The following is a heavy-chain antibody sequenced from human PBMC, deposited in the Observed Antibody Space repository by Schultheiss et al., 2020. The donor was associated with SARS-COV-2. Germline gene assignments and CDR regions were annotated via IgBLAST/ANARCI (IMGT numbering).Heavy chain of an antibody. J-gene: IGHJ2*01. CDR3: ARSAGIDWYFDL. V-gene: IGHV1-2*06. Sequence: ASVKVSCKASGYTFTGYYMHWVRQAPGQGLEWMGRINPNSGGTNYAQKFQGRVTMTRDTSISTAYMELSRLRSDDTAVYYCARSAGIDWYFDLWGRGTLVTVSS. D-gene: IGHD6-13*01. CDR2: INPNSGGT. CDR1: GYTFTGYY.